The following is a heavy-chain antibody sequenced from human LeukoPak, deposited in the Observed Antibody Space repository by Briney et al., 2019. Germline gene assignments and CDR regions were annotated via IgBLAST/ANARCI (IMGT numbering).Heavy chain of an antibody. J-gene: IGHJ6*02. V-gene: IGHV3-64*01. Sequence: GGSLRLSCAASGFTFSSYGMHWVRQAPGKGLEYVSAISSNGGRTYYANSVKGRFTISRDSSKNTLYLQMGSLRPEDMAMYYCARSVAVANDYYHYGMDVWGQGTTVTVSS. CDR3: ARSVAVANDYYHYGMDV. CDR2: ISSNGGRT. CDR1: GFTFSSYG. D-gene: IGHD6-19*01.